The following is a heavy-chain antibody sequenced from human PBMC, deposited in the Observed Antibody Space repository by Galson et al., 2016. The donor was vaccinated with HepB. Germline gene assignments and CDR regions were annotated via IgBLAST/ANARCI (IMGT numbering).Heavy chain of an antibody. CDR2: LDNSGGAI. CDR1: GFIFTTYA. CDR3: ATGLTTFEH. Sequence: SLRLSCAPSGFIFTTYAMNWVRQAPGKGLEWISYLDNSGGAIYYTDSVRGRFTIPRDNAKNSLYLQMNSLRDEDTAVYYCATGLTTFEHWGQGTLVTVSS. V-gene: IGHV3-48*02. J-gene: IGHJ4*02. D-gene: IGHD4-11*01.